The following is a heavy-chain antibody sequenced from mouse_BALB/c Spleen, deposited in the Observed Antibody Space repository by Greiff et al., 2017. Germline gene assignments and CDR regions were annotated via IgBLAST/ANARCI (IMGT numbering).Heavy chain of an antibody. J-gene: IGHJ3*01. D-gene: IGHD2-2*01. Sequence: VQLQQSGAELVRPGSSVKISCKASGYAFSSYWMNWVKQRPGQGLEWIGQIYPGDGDTNYNGKFKGKATLTADKSSSTAYMQLSSLTSEDSAVYFCARASSNGYDGGAWFAYWGQGTLVTVSA. CDR1: GYAFSSYW. CDR3: ARASSNGYDGGAWFAY. CDR2: IYPGDGDT. V-gene: IGHV1-80*01.